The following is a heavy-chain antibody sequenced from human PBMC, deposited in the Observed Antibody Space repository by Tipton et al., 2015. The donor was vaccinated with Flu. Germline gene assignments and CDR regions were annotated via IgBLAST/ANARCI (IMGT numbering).Heavy chain of an antibody. CDR2: IYSAGST. D-gene: IGHD3-16*02. CDR3: AGVLSSEYYYGMDV. J-gene: IGHJ6*02. Sequence: GSLRLSCAASGFTVSSNSMSWVRQAPGKGLEWISLIYSAGSTYYADSVKGRFTISRDNSKNTVFLQMNTLRAEDTAVYYCAGVLSSEYYYGMDVWGQGTTVTVSS. CDR1: GFTVSSNS. V-gene: IGHV3-53*01.